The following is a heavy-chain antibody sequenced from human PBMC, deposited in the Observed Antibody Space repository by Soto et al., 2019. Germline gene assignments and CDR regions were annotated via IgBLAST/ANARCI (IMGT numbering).Heavy chain of an antibody. D-gene: IGHD3-10*01. Sequence: TSETLSLTCTVSGGSISSGGYYWSWIRQHPGKGLEWIGYIYYSGSTYYNPSLKSRVTISVDTSKNQFSLKLSSVTAADTAVYYCAREERGTNYYGSGSSSWFDPWGQGTLVTVSS. CDR1: GGSISSGGYY. V-gene: IGHV4-31*03. J-gene: IGHJ5*02. CDR2: IYYSGST. CDR3: AREERGTNYYGSGSSSWFDP.